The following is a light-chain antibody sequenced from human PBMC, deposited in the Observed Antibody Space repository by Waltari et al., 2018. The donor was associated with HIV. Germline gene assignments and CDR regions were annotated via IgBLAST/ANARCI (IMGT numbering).Light chain of an antibody. J-gene: IGLJ2*01. Sequence: QSALTQPASVSGSLGQSITISCTGTSSYVGGHNPVSWYQQHPGKAPKLLISDVSNRPSGVSNRFSGSKSGNTASLTISGLQAEDEADYYCSSYTANSRIFGGGTRLTVL. CDR3: SSYTANSRI. CDR2: DVS. V-gene: IGLV2-14*03. CDR1: SSYVGGHNP.